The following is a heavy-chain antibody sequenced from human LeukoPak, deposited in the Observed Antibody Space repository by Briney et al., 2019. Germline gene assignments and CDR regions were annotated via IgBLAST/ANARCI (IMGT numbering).Heavy chain of an antibody. J-gene: IGHJ4*02. CDR3: ARDNLDAIFGVALFDY. Sequence: SETLSLTCAVYGGSFSGYYWSWIRQPPGKGLEWIGSIYYSGSTYYNPSLKSRVTISVDTSKNQFSLKLSSVTAADTAVYYCARDNLDAIFGVALFDYWGQGTLVTVSS. CDR1: GGSFSGYY. V-gene: IGHV4-34*01. CDR2: IYYSGST. D-gene: IGHD3-3*01.